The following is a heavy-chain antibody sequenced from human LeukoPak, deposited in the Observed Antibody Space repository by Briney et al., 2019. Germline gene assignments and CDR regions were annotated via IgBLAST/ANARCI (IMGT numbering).Heavy chain of an antibody. CDR2: INYGGST. CDR3: ARAAGATIDY. CDR1: GDSISSTYY. V-gene: IGHV4-38-2*02. D-gene: IGHD1-26*01. Sequence: SETLSLTCIVSGDSISSTYYWGWIRQAPGKGLEWIGNINYGGSTFYNPSLKSRVNISVDTPKNQFSLKLSSVTAADTAVYFCARAAGATIDYWGQGTVVTVSS. J-gene: IGHJ4*02.